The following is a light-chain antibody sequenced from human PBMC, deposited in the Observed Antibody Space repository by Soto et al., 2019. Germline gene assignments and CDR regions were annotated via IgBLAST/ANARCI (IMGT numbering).Light chain of an antibody. J-gene: IGLJ3*02. V-gene: IGLV2-14*01. CDR2: QVT. CDR3: SSYAAYSTLWV. CDR1: ASDIGNYNW. Sequence: QAVVTQPASVSGSPGQSITISCTGTASDIGNYNWVSWYQQHPGKAPKVLIYQVTSRPSGVSNRFSGSKSGNTASLTISGLQAEDEAHYYCSSYAAYSTLWVFGGGTKVTVL.